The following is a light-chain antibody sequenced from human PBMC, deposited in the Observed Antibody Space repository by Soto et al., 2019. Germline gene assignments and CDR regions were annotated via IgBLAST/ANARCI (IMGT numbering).Light chain of an antibody. J-gene: IGKJ1*01. CDR2: LAS. CDR1: KSLQHNNGKTL. V-gene: IGKV2-28*01. Sequence: EIVMTQSPLSLTVTPGEPASISCKSSKSLQHNNGKTLLDWYMQKPGQSPQLLIYLASRRAPGAPDRVSGSGSGTDFTLRISTVEADDAAIYYCMQALQTPRTFGQGTKLEI. CDR3: MQALQTPRT.